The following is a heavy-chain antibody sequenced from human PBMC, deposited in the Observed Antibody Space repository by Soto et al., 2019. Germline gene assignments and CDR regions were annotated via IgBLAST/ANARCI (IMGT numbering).Heavy chain of an antibody. V-gene: IGHV4-31*02. CDR1: GASVRRSGYF. D-gene: IGHD3-10*01. Sequence: SRPLALTCSVSGASVRRSGYFWAGMWQINRKGLEWFGYIYSSGATHYNPSLQSRPSMSLDTSRNQFSLKLTSMTVADTAVYYCAVHRATPGVALSNWFGPCGQGSLVTVSS. J-gene: IGHJ5*02. CDR3: AVHRATPGVALSNWFGP. CDR2: IYSSGAT.